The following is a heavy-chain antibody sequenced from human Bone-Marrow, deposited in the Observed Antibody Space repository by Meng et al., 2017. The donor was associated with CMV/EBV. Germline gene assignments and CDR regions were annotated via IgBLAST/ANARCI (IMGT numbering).Heavy chain of an antibody. D-gene: IGHD6-6*01. CDR1: GGSFSGYY. CDR3: ARTDSSSSYSRGYYYGMDF. CDR2: INHSGST. J-gene: IGHJ6*04. Sequence: SQTLSLTCAVYGGSFSGYYWSWIRQPPGKGLEWIGEINHSGSTNYNPSLKSRVTISVDTSKNQFSLTLSSVTAADTAVYYCARTDSSSSYSRGYYYGMDFWGEGTTVTVSS. V-gene: IGHV4-34*01.